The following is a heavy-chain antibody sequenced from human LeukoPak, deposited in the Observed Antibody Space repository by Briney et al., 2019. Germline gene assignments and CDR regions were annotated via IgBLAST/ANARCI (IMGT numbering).Heavy chain of an antibody. CDR2: INPNSGGT. Sequence: AXVXXXXXAXGYTFTGYYXXWVRQAPGQGLXXXGWINPNSGGTNYAQKFQGRVTMTRDTSISTAYMELSRLRSDDTAVYYCARSRRPVVYMDVWGKGTTVTVSS. CDR1: GYTFTGYY. CDR3: ARSRRPVVYMDV. J-gene: IGHJ6*03. V-gene: IGHV1-2*02. D-gene: IGHD3-22*01.